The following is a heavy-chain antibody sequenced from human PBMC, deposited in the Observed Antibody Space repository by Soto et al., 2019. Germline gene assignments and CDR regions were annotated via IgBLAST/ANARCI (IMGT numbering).Heavy chain of an antibody. CDR1: GGSISSGDYY. CDR3: ARVVKYYYDSSGQYYYYGMDV. D-gene: IGHD3-22*01. J-gene: IGHJ6*02. Sequence: QVQLQESGPGLVKPSQTLSLTCTVSGGSISSGDYYWSWIRQPPGKGLEWIGYIYYSGSTYYNPSLKSRVTISVDTSKNQFSLKLSSVTAAHTAVYYCARVVKYYYDSSGQYYYYGMDVWGQGTTVTVSS. CDR2: IYYSGST. V-gene: IGHV4-30-4*01.